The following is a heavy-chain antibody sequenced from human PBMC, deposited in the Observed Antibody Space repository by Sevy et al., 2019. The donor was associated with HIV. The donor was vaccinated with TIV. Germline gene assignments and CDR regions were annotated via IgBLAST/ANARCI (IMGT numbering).Heavy chain of an antibody. CDR1: GGSLRNSHW. V-gene: IGHV4-4*02. CDR3: ARGGYYYDNSHFYHLDH. Sequence: SETLSLTCAVSGGSLRNSHWWNWVRQPPGKGLEWIGEIYFTGDTNYNPALKSPVTISFDKSMNQCSLIVTSVAAADTAVYYCARGGYYYDNSHFYHLDHWGQGTLVTVSS. J-gene: IGHJ4*02. CDR2: IYFTGDT. D-gene: IGHD3-22*01.